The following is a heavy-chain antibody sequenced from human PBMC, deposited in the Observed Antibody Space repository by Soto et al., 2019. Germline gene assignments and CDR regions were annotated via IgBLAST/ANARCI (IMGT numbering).Heavy chain of an antibody. J-gene: IGHJ5*02. CDR3: ARGPGSLRP. CDR2: TYYRSKWYS. D-gene: IGHD1-1*01. CDR1: GDSVSSNSAA. V-gene: IGHV6-1*01. Sequence: SQTLSPTCAISGDSVSSNSAAWNWIRLSPSRGLEWLGRTYYRSKWYSTYAVSVKSRISISPDTSKNQFSLQLNSVTPDDTAVYYCARGPGSLRPWGQGTLVTVSS.